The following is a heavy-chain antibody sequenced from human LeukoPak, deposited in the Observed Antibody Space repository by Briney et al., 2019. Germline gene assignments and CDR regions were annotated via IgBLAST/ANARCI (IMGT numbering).Heavy chain of an antibody. CDR3: AKYVYAGQGYYDFWSGYYFDC. CDR2: ISWNSGRI. CDR1: GFTFDDYA. J-gene: IGHJ4*02. D-gene: IGHD3-3*01. Sequence: TGRSLRLSCAASGFTFDDYAMHWVRQAPGKGLEWVSGISWNSGRIGFADSVKGRFTISRDNAKNSLYLQMNSLRAEDTALYYCAKYVYAGQGYYDFWSGYYFDCWGQGALVTVSS. V-gene: IGHV3-9*01.